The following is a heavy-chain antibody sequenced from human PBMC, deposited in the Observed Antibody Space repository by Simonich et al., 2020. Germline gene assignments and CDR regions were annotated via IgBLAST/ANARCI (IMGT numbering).Heavy chain of an antibody. CDR2: ISSSSSYI. CDR1: GFTFSSDS. D-gene: IGHD7-27*01. V-gene: IGHV3-21*01. J-gene: IGHJ4*02. CDR3: ASNSGEGY. Sequence: EVQLVESGGGLVKPGGALRLSCAATGFTFSSDSMNCVRQAPGKGRGWVSSISSSSSYIYYADSVKGRFTISRDNAKTSLYLQMNSLRAEDTAVYYCASNSGEGYWGQGTLVTVSS.